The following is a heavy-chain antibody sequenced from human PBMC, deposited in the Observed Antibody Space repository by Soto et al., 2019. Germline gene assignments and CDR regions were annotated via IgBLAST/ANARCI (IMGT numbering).Heavy chain of an antibody. CDR1: GFTFSSYW. J-gene: IGHJ6*03. CDR3: ARGPPYYYGSGSYRSYYMDV. CDR2: IKQDGSEK. Sequence: GGSLRLSCAASGFTFSSYWMSWVRQAPGKGLEWVANIKQDGSEKYYVDSVKGRFTISRDNAKNSRYLQMNSLRAEDTAVYYCARGPPYYYGSGSYRSYYMDVWGKGTTVTVSS. V-gene: IGHV3-7*01. D-gene: IGHD3-10*01.